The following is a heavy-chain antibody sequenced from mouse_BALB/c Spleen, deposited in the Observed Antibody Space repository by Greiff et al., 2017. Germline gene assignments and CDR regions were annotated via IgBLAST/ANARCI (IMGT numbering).Heavy chain of an antibody. V-gene: IGHV14-1*02. D-gene: IGHD1-1*01. CDR3: ARPYYGSSYYFDY. J-gene: IGHJ2*01. CDR2: IDPENGNT. Sequence: VQLQQSGAELVRPGALVKLSCKASGFNIKDYYMHWVKQRPEQGLEWIGWIDPENGNTIYDPKFQGKASITADTSSNTAYLQLSSLTSEDTAVYYCARPYYGSSYYFDYGGQGTTLTVSS. CDR1: GFNIKDYY.